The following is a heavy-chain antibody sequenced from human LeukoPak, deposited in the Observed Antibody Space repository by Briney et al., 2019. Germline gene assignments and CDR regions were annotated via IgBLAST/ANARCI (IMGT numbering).Heavy chain of an antibody. V-gene: IGHV1-18*01. Sequence: SVKVSCKTSGYTFTSYGLSWVRQAPAQGLEWMGWINPYDGHTYYAQKLQGRVTMTTDTSTSTAYMELRSLRSDDTAIYYCARDLYYYDSSAYYYDTFDIWGEGTVVTVSS. CDR1: GYTFTSYG. CDR2: INPYDGHT. CDR3: ARDLYYYDSSAYYYDTFDI. J-gene: IGHJ3*02. D-gene: IGHD3-22*01.